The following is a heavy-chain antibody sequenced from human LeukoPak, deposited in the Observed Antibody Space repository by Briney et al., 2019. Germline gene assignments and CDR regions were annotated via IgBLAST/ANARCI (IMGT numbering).Heavy chain of an antibody. CDR3: ARARYYYDSSGYRGGGAFDI. Sequence: GGSLRLSCAASGFTFSDYYMSWLRQAPGKGLEWVSYISSSGSTIYYADSVKGRFTISRDNAKNSLYLQMNSLRAEDTAVYYCARARYYYDSSGYRGGGAFDIWGQGTMVTVSS. CDR2: ISSSGSTI. V-gene: IGHV3-11*04. D-gene: IGHD3-22*01. J-gene: IGHJ3*02. CDR1: GFTFSDYY.